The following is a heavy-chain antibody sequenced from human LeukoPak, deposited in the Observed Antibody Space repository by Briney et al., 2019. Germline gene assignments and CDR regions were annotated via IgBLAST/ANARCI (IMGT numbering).Heavy chain of an antibody. Sequence: GGSLRLSCAATGFTFSSYAMSWVRQAPGKGLEWVSAISGSGGSTYYADSVKGRFTISRDNSKNTLYLQMNSLRAEDTAVYYCGGGGFGEAYYYYYYMDVWGKGTTVTVSS. V-gene: IGHV3-23*01. D-gene: IGHD3-10*01. CDR3: GGGGFGEAYYYYYYMDV. CDR1: GFTFSSYA. J-gene: IGHJ6*03. CDR2: ISGSGGST.